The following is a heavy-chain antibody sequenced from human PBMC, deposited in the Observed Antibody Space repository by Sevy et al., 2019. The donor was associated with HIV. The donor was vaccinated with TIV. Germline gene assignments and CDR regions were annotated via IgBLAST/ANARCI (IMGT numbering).Heavy chain of an antibody. CDR1: GFTFSSYA. D-gene: IGHD2-15*01. V-gene: IGHV3-23*01. Sequence: GGSLRLSCAASGFTFSSYAMSWVRQAPGKGLEWVSAISGSGGSTYYADSVKGRFTISRDNSKNTLYLQMNSLRAEDTAVYYCAGDVVLYSYYYGMDVWGQGTTVTVSS. CDR2: ISGSGGST. J-gene: IGHJ6*02. CDR3: AGDVVLYSYYYGMDV.